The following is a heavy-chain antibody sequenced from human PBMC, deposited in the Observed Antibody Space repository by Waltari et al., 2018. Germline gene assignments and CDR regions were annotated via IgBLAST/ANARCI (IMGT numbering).Heavy chain of an antibody. CDR3: ARKVVALKPVRNYFDY. J-gene: IGHJ4*02. CDR2: IYYSGST. CDR1: GGSISSYY. V-gene: IGHV4-59*01. D-gene: IGHD2-15*01. Sequence: QVQLQESGPGLVKPSETLSLTCTVSGGSISSYYWSWIRQPPGKGLEWIGYIYYSGSTNYNPSLKSRVTISVDTSKNQFSLKLSSVTAADTAVYYCARKVVALKPVRNYFDYWGQGTLVTVSS.